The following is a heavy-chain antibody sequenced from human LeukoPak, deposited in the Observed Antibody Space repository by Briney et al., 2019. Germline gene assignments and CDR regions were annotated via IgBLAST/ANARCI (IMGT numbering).Heavy chain of an antibody. J-gene: IGHJ4*02. CDR2: ISGSGGGT. CDR3: AKGLNYGDYDN. CDR1: GFTFSTYA. Sequence: GGSLRLSCAASGFTFSTYAMSWVRQAPGKGLEWVSAISGSGGGTYYADSVKGRFTISRDNSKNTLYLQMNSLRAEDTAVYYCAKGLNYGDYDNWGQGTLVTVST. V-gene: IGHV3-23*01. D-gene: IGHD4-17*01.